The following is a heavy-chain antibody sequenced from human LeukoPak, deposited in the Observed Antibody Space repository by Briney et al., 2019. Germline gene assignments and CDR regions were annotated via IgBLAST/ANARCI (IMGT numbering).Heavy chain of an antibody. CDR1: GGSISSYY. J-gene: IGHJ6*02. D-gene: IGHD6-13*01. CDR3: ARHWVGYSSKKNGYGMDV. Sequence: PSETLSLTCTVSGGSISSYYWSWIRQPPGKGLEWIGYIYYSGSTNYNPSLKSRVTISVDTSKNQFSLKLSSVTAADTAVYYCARHWVGYSSKKNGYGMDVWGQGTTVTVSS. V-gene: IGHV4-59*08. CDR2: IYYSGST.